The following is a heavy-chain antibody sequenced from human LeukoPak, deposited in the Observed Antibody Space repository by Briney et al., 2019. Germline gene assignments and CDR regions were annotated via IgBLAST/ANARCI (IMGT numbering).Heavy chain of an antibody. D-gene: IGHD6-6*01. J-gene: IGHJ3*02. CDR1: GFTFSYYA. Sequence: GGSLRLSCAASGFTFSYYAMHWVRQAPGKGLEYVSAISSDGGSTYYANSVKGRFTISRDNSKNMLYLQMASLRPEDMAVYYCARWVSTSYDAFDIWGQGTMVTVSS. CDR3: ARWVSTSYDAFDI. CDR2: ISSDGGST. V-gene: IGHV3-64*01.